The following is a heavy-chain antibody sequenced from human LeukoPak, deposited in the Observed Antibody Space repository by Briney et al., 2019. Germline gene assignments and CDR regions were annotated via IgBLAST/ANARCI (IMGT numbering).Heavy chain of an antibody. Sequence: PGGSLRLSCAASGFTFSSYSTNWVRQAPGKGREWVSSISSSSSYIYYADSVKGRFTISRDNAKNSLYLQMNSMRAEDTAVYYCARDYYGSGSYYKGSGFLYWGQGTLVTVSS. CDR3: ARDYYGSGSYYKGSGFLY. CDR1: GFTFSSYS. D-gene: IGHD3-10*01. J-gene: IGHJ4*02. CDR2: ISSSSSYI. V-gene: IGHV3-21*01.